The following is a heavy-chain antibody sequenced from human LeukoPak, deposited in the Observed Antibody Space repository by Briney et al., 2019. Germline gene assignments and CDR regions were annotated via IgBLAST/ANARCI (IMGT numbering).Heavy chain of an antibody. Sequence: ASVKVSCKASGYTFTSYGISWVRQAPGQGLEWMGWISAYNGNTNYAQKLQGRVTMTTDTSTSTAYMELSSLRSDDTAVYYCARGVLLWFGELSDFDYWGQGTLVTVSS. V-gene: IGHV1-18*01. CDR2: ISAYNGNT. CDR3: ARGVLLWFGELSDFDY. CDR1: GYTFTSYG. D-gene: IGHD3-10*01. J-gene: IGHJ4*02.